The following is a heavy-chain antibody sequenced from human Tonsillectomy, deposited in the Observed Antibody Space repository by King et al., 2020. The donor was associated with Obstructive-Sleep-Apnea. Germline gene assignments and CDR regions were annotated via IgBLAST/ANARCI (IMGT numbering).Heavy chain of an antibody. V-gene: IGHV3-9*01. D-gene: IGHD6-13*01. CDR1: GFTFDDYA. Sequence: VQLVESGGGLVQPGRSLRLSCTASGFTFDDYAMHWVRQSPGKGLEWVSVISWNRDNIAYADSVKGRFTISRDNAKNSLYLQLNSLRPEDTAFYYCAKDMAAAAGYGMDVWGQGTTVIVSS. CDR2: ISWNRDNI. J-gene: IGHJ6*02. CDR3: AKDMAAAAGYGMDV.